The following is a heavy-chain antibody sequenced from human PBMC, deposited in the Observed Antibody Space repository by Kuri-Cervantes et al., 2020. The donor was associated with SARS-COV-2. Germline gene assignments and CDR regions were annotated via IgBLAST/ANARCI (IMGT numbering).Heavy chain of an antibody. Sequence: SVKVSCKASGGPLNNYVINWVRQAPGQGLEWMGRIIPIFETVNYAQKFQGRVTITADKSTSTAYMELSSLRSEDTAVYYCARWEEADYYGMDVWGQGTTVTVSS. J-gene: IGHJ6*02. V-gene: IGHV1-69*06. CDR1: GGPLNNYV. D-gene: IGHD1-26*01. CDR3: ARWEEADYYGMDV. CDR2: IIPIFETV.